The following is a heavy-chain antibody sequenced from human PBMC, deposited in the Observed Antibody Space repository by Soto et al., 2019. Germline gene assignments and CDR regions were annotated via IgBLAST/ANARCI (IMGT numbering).Heavy chain of an antibody. J-gene: IGHJ3*02. D-gene: IGHD6-13*01. CDR3: AHVVPYSSSWYEAFDI. CDR1: GFSLSTSGVV. CDR2: IYWDDDK. V-gene: IGHV2-5*02. Sequence: QITLKESGPTLVNPTQTLTLTGTSSGFSLSTSGVVVAWILQPPGKALEWLALIYWDDDKRYSPSLKSRITITKDTSKNQVVLTMTNMDPVDTATYYCAHVVPYSSSWYEAFDIWGQGTMVTVSS.